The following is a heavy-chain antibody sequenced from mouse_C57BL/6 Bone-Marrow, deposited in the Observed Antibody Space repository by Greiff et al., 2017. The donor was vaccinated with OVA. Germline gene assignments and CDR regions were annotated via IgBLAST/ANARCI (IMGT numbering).Heavy chain of an antibody. J-gene: IGHJ1*03. D-gene: IGHD1-1*01. Sequence: QVQLQQSGAELVKPGASVKLSCKASGYTFTSYWMHWVKQRPGRGLEWIGRIDPNSGGTKYNEKFKSKATLTVDKPSSTAYMQLSSLTSEDSAVYYCAREGAVVLYYWYFDVWGTGTTVTVSS. V-gene: IGHV1-72*01. CDR2: IDPNSGGT. CDR3: AREGAVVLYYWYFDV. CDR1: GYTFTSYW.